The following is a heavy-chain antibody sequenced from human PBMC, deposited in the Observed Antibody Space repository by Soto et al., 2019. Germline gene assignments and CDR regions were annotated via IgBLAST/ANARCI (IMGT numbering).Heavy chain of an antibody. CDR2: IWHDGGAK. CDR1: GFTLSDYG. V-gene: IGHV3-33*01. Sequence: QVQLVESGGGVVQPGRSLRLSCTASGFTLSDYGMHWVRQAPGKGLEWVAVIWHDGGAKYYAESVTGRITISRDNSKNTVHLQIDXXXXXXXXXXXXXXXXGRXSPIDYWGQGTLVTVXS. D-gene: IGHD1-26*01. J-gene: IGHJ4*02. CDR3: XXXXGRXSPIDY.